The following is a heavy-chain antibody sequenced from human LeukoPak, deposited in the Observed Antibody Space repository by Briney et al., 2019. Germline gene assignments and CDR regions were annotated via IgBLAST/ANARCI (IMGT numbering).Heavy chain of an antibody. Sequence: TSETLSLTCTVSGGSISSNYWSWIRQPPGKGLEWIGYINTSGSTNYNPSLKSRVSISLDTSRNQFSLKLTSVTAADTAVYYCARRGNWGFFDYWGQGIPVSVSS. V-gene: IGHV4-4*09. J-gene: IGHJ4*02. CDR2: INTSGST. CDR3: ARRGNWGFFDY. D-gene: IGHD7-27*01. CDR1: GGSISSNY.